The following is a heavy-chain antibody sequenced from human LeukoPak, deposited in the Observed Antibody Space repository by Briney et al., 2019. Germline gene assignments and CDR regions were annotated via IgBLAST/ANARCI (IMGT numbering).Heavy chain of an antibody. CDR3: ARDSSSWAY. Sequence: PGGSLTLACAASGFSFSSYSMNWVRQAAGKWLEWVSCISTSSSYIYYADSVKGRFTISRDNAKNSLYLQMNSLRAEDTAVYYCARDSSSWAYWGQGTLVTVSS. CDR1: GFSFSSYS. D-gene: IGHD6-13*01. J-gene: IGHJ4*02. V-gene: IGHV3-21*01. CDR2: ISTSSSYI.